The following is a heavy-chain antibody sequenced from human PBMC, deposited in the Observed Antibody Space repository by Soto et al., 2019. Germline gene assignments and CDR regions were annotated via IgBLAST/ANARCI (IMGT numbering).Heavy chain of an antibody. D-gene: IGHD2-15*01. CDR3: ARARYCSGGSCYWDY. Sequence: LGESLKISCKGSGYSFTNYWIGWVRQMPGKGLEWMGIIYPGDSDTRYSPSFQGQVTISADKSISTAYLQWSSLKASDTAMYYCARARYCSGGSCYWDYWGQGTLVTVSS. J-gene: IGHJ4*02. V-gene: IGHV5-51*01. CDR1: GYSFTNYW. CDR2: IYPGDSDT.